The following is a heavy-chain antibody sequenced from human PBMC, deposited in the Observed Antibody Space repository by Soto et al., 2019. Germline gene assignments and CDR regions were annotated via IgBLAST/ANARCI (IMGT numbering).Heavy chain of an antibody. V-gene: IGHV3-66*01. Sequence: EVQLVESGGGLVQPGGSLRLSCAASGFTVSSNYMSWVRQAPGKGLEWVSVIYSGGTTYYADSVKGRFTISRDNSKNTLYLQMNSVIAGDTGVYYCARNGDSSDYRGWFDPWGQGTLVTVSS. CDR3: ARNGDSSDYRGWFDP. CDR1: GFTVSSNY. J-gene: IGHJ5*02. D-gene: IGHD3-22*01. CDR2: IYSGGTT.